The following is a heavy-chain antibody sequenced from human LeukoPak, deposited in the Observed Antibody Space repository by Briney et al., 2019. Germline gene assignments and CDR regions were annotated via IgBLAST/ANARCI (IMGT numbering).Heavy chain of an antibody. CDR3: ARVAGIAAAGTGNWFDP. CDR1: GGTFSSYA. D-gene: IGHD6-13*01. V-gene: IGHV1-69*01. Sequence: SVKVSCKASGGTFSSYAISWVRQAPGQGLEWMGGIIPIFGTANYAQKFQGRVTITADESTSTAYMELSSLRSEDTAVYYCARVAGIAAAGTGNWFDPWGQGTLVTASS. CDR2: IIPIFGTA. J-gene: IGHJ5*02.